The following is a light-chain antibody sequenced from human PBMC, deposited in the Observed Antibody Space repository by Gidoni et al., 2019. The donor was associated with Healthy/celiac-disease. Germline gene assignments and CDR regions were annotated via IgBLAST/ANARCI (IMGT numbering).Light chain of an antibody. CDR3: MQALQTPLT. CDR2: LGS. J-gene: IGKJ4*01. Sequence: DIVMTQSPLSLPVTPGEPASISCRSSQSLLHSNGYNYLDWYLQKPGQSPQLLIYLGSNRASGVPARFRGSGSGTDFTLKISRVEAEDVGVYYCMQALQTPLTFGGGTKVEIK. V-gene: IGKV2-28*01. CDR1: QSLLHSNGYNY.